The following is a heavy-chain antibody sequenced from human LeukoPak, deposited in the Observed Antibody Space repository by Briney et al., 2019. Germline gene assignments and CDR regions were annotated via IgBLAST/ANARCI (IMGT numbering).Heavy chain of an antibody. D-gene: IGHD3-16*01. CDR3: ARGEVTYVGYFDL. Sequence: SETLSLTCTVSGGSISSYYWSWIRQPPGKGLEWIGYIYYSGSTYYNPSLKSRVTISVHTSKNQFSLKLSSVTAADTAVYYCARGEVTYVGYFDLWGRGTLVTVSS. CDR1: GGSISSYY. J-gene: IGHJ2*01. CDR2: IYYSGST. V-gene: IGHV4-59*12.